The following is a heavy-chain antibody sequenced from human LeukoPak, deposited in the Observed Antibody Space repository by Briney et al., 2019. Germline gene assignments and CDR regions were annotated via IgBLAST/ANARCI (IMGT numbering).Heavy chain of an antibody. CDR3: ARMGARDPYYLGY. CDR1: GGSISSYH. D-gene: IGHD3-16*01. V-gene: IGHV4-59*01. Sequence: PSETLSLTCTVSGGSISSYHWSWIRQPPGKGLEWIGCIYYSGSTNYNPSLKSRVTISVDTSKNQFSLKLSSVTAADTAVYYCARMGARDPYYLGYWGQGTLVTVSS. J-gene: IGHJ4*02. CDR2: IYYSGST.